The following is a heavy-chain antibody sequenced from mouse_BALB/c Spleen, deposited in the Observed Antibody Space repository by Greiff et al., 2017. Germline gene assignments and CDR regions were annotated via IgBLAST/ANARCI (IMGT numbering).Heavy chain of an antibody. CDR1: GFTFSSYT. V-gene: IGHV5-6-4*01. Sequence: EVKLMESGGGLVKPGGSLKLSCAASGFTFSSYTMSWVRQTPEKRLEWVATISSGGSYTYYPDSVKGRFTISRDNAKNTLYLQMSSLKSEDTAMYYCTRDNYRYDGYYAMDYWGQGTSVTVSS. CDR3: TRDNYRYDGYYAMDY. CDR2: ISSGGSYT. J-gene: IGHJ4*01. D-gene: IGHD2-14*01.